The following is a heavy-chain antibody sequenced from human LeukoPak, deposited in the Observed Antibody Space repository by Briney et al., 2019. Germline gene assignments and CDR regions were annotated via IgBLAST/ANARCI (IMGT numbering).Heavy chain of an antibody. V-gene: IGHV4-4*09. D-gene: IGHD6-13*01. CDR1: GGSISSYY. J-gene: IGHJ4*02. CDR3: AVGPSYSSWSYFDY. CDR2: ISTSGST. Sequence: SETLSLTCTVSGGSISSYYWSWIRQPPGKGLEWIGYISTSGSTNYTPSLESRVTISVDTSKNQFSLKLSSVTAADTAVYYCAVGPSYSSWSYFDYWGQGTLVTVSS.